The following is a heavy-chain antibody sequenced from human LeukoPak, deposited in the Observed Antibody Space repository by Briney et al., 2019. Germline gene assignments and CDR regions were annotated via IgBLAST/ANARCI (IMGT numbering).Heavy chain of an antibody. CDR2: TYYRSKWYN. CDR3: ARSKSRSCDF. CDR1: GDSVSSNGAA. V-gene: IGHV6-1*01. Sequence: SQTHSLTCAISGDSVSSNGAAWNWIRQSPSRGLEWLGRTYYRSKWYNDYAVSVKSRITIDADTSKNQYSLQLKSVTPEDTAVYYCARSKSRSCDFWGQGTLVTVSS. D-gene: IGHD4-11*01. J-gene: IGHJ4*02.